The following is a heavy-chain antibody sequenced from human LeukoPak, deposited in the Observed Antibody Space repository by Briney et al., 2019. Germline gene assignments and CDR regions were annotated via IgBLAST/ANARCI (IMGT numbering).Heavy chain of an antibody. CDR2: INPNSGGT. CDR1: GYTFTCYY. Sequence: ASVKVSCKASGYTFTCYYMHWVRQAPGQGLEWMGWINPNSGGTNYAQKFQGRVTMTRDTSISTAYMELSRLRSDDTAVYYCAGGIAANPPLSYYYYYYMDVWGKGTTVTVSS. J-gene: IGHJ6*03. V-gene: IGHV1-2*02. CDR3: AGGIAANPPLSYYYYYYMDV. D-gene: IGHD6-13*01.